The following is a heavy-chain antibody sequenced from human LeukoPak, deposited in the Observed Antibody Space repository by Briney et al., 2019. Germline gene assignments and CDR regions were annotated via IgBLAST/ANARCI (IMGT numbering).Heavy chain of an antibody. CDR3: ARGYLREVMVYAKGSGSSLNFDY. CDR1: GYTFTRYD. V-gene: IGHV1-8*03. CDR2: MNSNSGNT. D-gene: IGHD2-8*01. Sequence: GASVKVSCKASGYTFTRYDINGVGQATGQGLEWMGWMNSNSGNTGIAQKFQGRVTITRNTSISTAYLELSRLRSEDTAVYYCARGYLREVMVYAKGSGSSLNFDYWGQGTLVTVSS. J-gene: IGHJ4*02.